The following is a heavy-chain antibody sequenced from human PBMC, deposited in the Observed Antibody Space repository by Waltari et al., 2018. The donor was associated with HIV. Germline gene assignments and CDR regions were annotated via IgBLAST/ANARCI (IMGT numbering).Heavy chain of an antibody. CDR3: ARLYGRDSSGYYSHYYYGIDV. D-gene: IGHD3-22*01. Sequence: QIQLQQWGAQLLKPSETLSLTCAVYGGSFSGYYWSWIRKSPGMVLECIGEINNNEITKYNPSLKSRVTISVDTSKIQFSLKLRSVTAADTAIYYCARLYGRDSSGYYSHYYYGIDVWGQGTTVTVSS. CDR1: GGSFSGYY. J-gene: IGHJ6*02. V-gene: IGHV4-34*02. CDR2: INNNEIT.